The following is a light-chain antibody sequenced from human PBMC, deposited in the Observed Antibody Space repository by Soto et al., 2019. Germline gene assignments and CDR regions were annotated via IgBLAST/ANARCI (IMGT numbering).Light chain of an antibody. Sequence: DIVMTQSQLSLPVTPGEPASISCRSSQSLLHSNGYNYLDWYLQKPGQSPQLLIYLGSNRASGVPDRFSGSGSGTDFTLRISRMEAEDVGVYYCMQALQTPPTFGQGTKVDIK. CDR1: QSLLHSNGYNY. CDR3: MQALQTPPT. V-gene: IGKV2-28*01. CDR2: LGS. J-gene: IGKJ1*01.